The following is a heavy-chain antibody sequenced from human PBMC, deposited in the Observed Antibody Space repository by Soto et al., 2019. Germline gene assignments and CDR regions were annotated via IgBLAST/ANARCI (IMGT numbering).Heavy chain of an antibody. CDR2: ISGSGGST. J-gene: IGHJ6*02. CDR1: GFTFSSYA. Sequence: EVQLLESGGGLVQPGGSLRLSCAASGFTFSSYAMSWVRQAPGKGLEWVSAISGSGGSTYYADSVKGRFTISRDNSKNTLYLQMNSLRAEDTAVYYCVKDGAPYSSSWLRMDVWGQGTTVTVSS. CDR3: VKDGAPYSSSWLRMDV. V-gene: IGHV3-23*01. D-gene: IGHD6-13*01.